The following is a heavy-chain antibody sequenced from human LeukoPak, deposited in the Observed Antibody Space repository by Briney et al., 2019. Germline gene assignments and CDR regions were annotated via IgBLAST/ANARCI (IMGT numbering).Heavy chain of an antibody. CDR2: INPNSGGT. V-gene: IGHV1-2*06. D-gene: IGHD6-13*01. Sequence: ASVKVSCKASGYTFTGYYMHWVRQAPGQGLEWMGRINPNSGGTSYAQKFQGRVTMTRDTSISTAYMELSRLRSDDTAVYYCARVAAAGKGVYYFDYWGQGTLVTVSS. CDR3: ARVAAAGKGVYYFDY. J-gene: IGHJ4*02. CDR1: GYTFTGYY.